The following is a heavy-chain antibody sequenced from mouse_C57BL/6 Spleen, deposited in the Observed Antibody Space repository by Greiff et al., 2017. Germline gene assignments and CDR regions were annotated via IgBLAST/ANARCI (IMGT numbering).Heavy chain of an antibody. Sequence: VQLQQPGAELVMPGASVKLSCKASGYTFTSYWMHWVKQRPGQGLEWIGEIDPSDSYTNYNQKFKGKSTLTVDKSSSTAYMQLSSLTSEDSAVYYCARGDWDGPFDYWGQGTTLTVSS. CDR2: IDPSDSYT. CDR1: GYTFTSYW. J-gene: IGHJ2*01. CDR3: ARGDWDGPFDY. V-gene: IGHV1-69*01. D-gene: IGHD4-1*01.